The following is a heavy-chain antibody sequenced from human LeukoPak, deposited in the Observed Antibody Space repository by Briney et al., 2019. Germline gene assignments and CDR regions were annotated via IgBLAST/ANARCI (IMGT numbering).Heavy chain of an antibody. CDR1: GFTFSGYA. J-gene: IGHJ6*02. V-gene: IGHV3-23*01. Sequence: GGSLRLSCAASGFTFSGYAMSWVRQSPGKGLEWVSAISGSGGSTYYADSVKGRFTISRDNSKNTLYLQMNSLRAEDTAVYYCASTRDGYNPYYYGMDVWGQGTTVTVSS. CDR2: ISGSGGST. D-gene: IGHD5-24*01. CDR3: ASTRDGYNPYYYGMDV.